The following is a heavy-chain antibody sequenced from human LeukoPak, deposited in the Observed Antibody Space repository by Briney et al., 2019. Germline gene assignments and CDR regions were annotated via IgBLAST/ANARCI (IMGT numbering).Heavy chain of an antibody. CDR3: ATRYCSGGSCPNYYYYYINV. D-gene: IGHD2-15*01. CDR2: IRYDGSNK. Sequence: GGSLRLSCAASGFTFSSYGMHWVRQAPGKGLDGVAFIRYDGSNKYYADSVKGRFTISRDNSKNTLYLQMNSLRAEDTAVYYCATRYCSGGSCPNYYYYYINVWGKGTTVTISS. V-gene: IGHV3-30*02. CDR1: GFTFSSYG. J-gene: IGHJ6*03.